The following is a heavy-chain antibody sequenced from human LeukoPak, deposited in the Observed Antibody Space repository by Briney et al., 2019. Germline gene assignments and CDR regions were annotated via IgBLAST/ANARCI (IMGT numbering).Heavy chain of an antibody. CDR1: GFTFSSYG. J-gene: IGHJ3*02. CDR2: ISYDGSNK. Sequence: GGSLRLSCAASGFTFSSYGMHWVRQAPGKGLEWGAVISYDGSNKYYADSVKGRFTISRDNSKNTLYLQMNSLRAEDTAVYYCAKDQFRGAFDIWGQGTMVTVSS. V-gene: IGHV3-30*18. CDR3: AKDQFRGAFDI.